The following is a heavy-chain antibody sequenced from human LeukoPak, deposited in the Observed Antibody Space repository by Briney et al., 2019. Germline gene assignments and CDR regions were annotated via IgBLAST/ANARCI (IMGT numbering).Heavy chain of an antibody. CDR3: ARVPIGDYDFWSGYFYYYYGMDV. Sequence: PGGSLRLSCAASGFTFSSYEMNWVRQAPGKGLEWVSYISSSGSTIYYADSVKGRFTISRDNAKNSLYLQMNSLRAEDTAVYYCARVPIGDYDFWSGYFYYYYGMDVWGQGTTVTASS. CDR2: ISSSGSTI. V-gene: IGHV3-48*03. D-gene: IGHD3-3*01. CDR1: GFTFSSYE. J-gene: IGHJ6*02.